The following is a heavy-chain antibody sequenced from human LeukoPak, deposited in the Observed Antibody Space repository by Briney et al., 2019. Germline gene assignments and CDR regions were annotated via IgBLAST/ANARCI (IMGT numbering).Heavy chain of an antibody. CDR2: INHSGNT. V-gene: IGHV4-34*01. CDR3: ARELVVVAATPAAFDI. Sequence: SETLSLTCAVYGGSFSGYYWSWIRQPPGKGLEWIGEINHSGNTNYNPSLKSRVTISVDTSKNQFSLKLSSVTAADTAVYYCARELVVVAATPAAFDIWGQGTMVTVSS. CDR1: GGSFSGYY. J-gene: IGHJ3*02. D-gene: IGHD2-15*01.